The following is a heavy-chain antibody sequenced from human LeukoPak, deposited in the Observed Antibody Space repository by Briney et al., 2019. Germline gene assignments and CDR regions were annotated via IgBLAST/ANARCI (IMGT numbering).Heavy chain of an antibody. Sequence: SETLSLTCTVSGGSISYYHWSWIRQPPGKGLEWIGYIYYSGTTNYNPSLKSRVTISVDTSKNQFSLKLSSVTAADTAVYYCARHLKTDMVKAHFDYWGQGTLVTVSS. V-gene: IGHV4-59*08. D-gene: IGHD5-18*01. CDR2: IYYSGTT. J-gene: IGHJ4*02. CDR1: GGSISYYH. CDR3: ARHLKTDMVKAHFDY.